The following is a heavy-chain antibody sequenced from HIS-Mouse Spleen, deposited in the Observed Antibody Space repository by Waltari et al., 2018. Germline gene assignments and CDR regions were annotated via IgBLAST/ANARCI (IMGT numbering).Heavy chain of an antibody. V-gene: IGHV3-30*18. Sequence: QVQLVESGGGVVQPGGSLSVSCAASGFTLRSYGMHWVRQAPGKGLEWVAVISYDGSNKYYADSVKGRFTISRDNSKNTLYLQMNSLRAEDTAVYYCAKDRGSQFDYWGQGTLVTVSS. D-gene: IGHD1-26*01. CDR2: ISYDGSNK. CDR3: AKDRGSQFDY. J-gene: IGHJ4*02. CDR1: GFTLRSYG.